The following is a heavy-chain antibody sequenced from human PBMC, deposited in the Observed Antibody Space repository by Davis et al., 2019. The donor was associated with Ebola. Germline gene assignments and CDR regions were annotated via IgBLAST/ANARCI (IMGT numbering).Heavy chain of an antibody. CDR2: INGGLGNT. D-gene: IGHD3-10*01. Sequence: ASVKVSCKTSGYNFANYAVHWVRQAPGQGLEWMGWINGGLGNTKYSDKLQGRLTITRDTSATTVYMELSGLRSEDTAVFYCARTYGSGSYFLNWGQGTLVTISS. CDR3: ARTYGSGSYFLN. CDR1: GYNFANYA. V-gene: IGHV1-3*01. J-gene: IGHJ4*02.